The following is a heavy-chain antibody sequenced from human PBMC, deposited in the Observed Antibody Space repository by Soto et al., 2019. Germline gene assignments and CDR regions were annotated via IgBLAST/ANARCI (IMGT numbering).Heavy chain of an antibody. J-gene: IGHJ4*02. CDR1: GYIFANYW. Sequence: GESLKISCKGSGYIFANYWIGWVRQMPGKGLEWMGIIYAGDSDTKYSPSFQGQVTISADKSISTAYLQWSSLKASDTAMYYCASXPRGYCTSTTCHTAFDYWGQGTLVTVSS. CDR3: ASXPRGYCTSTTCHTAFDY. CDR2: IYAGDSDT. V-gene: IGHV5-51*01. D-gene: IGHD2-2*02.